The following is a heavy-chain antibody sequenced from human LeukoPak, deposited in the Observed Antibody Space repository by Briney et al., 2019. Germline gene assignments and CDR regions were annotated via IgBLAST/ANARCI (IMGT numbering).Heavy chain of an antibody. D-gene: IGHD1-26*01. V-gene: IGHV3-48*03. Sequence: GGSLRLSCAASGFTFSSYEMNWVRQAPGKGLEWVSYISSSGSTIYYADSVKGRFTISRDNAKNSLYLKMNSLRAEDTAVYYCARLNSGSYEGAFDYWGQGTLVTVSS. CDR3: ARLNSGSYEGAFDY. J-gene: IGHJ4*02. CDR1: GFTFSSYE. CDR2: ISSSGSTI.